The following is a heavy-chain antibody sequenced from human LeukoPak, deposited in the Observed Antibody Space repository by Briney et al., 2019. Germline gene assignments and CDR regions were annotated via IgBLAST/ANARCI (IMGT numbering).Heavy chain of an antibody. V-gene: IGHV3-7*01. CDR2: IKQDGSEK. D-gene: IGHD1-26*01. Sequence: GGSLRLSCAVSGFTFSSYWMSWVRQAPGKGLEWVANIKQDGSEKYSVDSVKGRFTISRDNAKNSLYLQMNSLRAEDTAVYYCARDFVWERRYYYGMDVWGQGTTVTVSS. CDR1: GFTFSSYW. CDR3: ARDFVWERRYYYGMDV. J-gene: IGHJ6*02.